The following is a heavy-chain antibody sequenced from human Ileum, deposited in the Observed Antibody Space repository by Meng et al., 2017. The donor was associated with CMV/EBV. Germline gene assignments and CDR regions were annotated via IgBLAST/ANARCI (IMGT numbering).Heavy chain of an antibody. CDR2: IIPILGIA. CDR1: GYTFPNYD. J-gene: IGHJ6*02. Sequence: SVKVSCKTSGYTFPNYDISWVRQAPGQGLEWMGGIIPILGIANYAQKFQGRVTITADKSTSTAYMELSSLRSEDTAVYYCAREGPETYQLPPNYYYYGMDVWGQGTTVTVSS. D-gene: IGHD2-2*01. V-gene: IGHV1-69*10. CDR3: AREGPETYQLPPNYYYYGMDV.